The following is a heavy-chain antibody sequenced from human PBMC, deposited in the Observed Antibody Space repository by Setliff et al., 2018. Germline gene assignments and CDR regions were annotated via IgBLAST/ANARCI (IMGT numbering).Heavy chain of an antibody. V-gene: IGHV3-20*04. J-gene: IGHJ4*02. CDR2: INWDGKTT. CDR3: VRDRSGDYAFDF. CDR1: GFTFERNG. Sequence: GGSLRLSCAASGFTFERNGMNWVRQAPGKGLEWVSTINWDGKTTAYADSVKGRFTVSRDNAKESLYLQMNNLGAEDTAVYFCVRDRSGDYAFDFWGQGTLVTVSS. D-gene: IGHD4-17*01.